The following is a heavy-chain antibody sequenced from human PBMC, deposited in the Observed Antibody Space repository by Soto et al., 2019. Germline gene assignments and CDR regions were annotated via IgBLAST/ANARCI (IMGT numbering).Heavy chain of an antibody. CDR3: ARDFYLLATWYYFDY. CDR2: IYYSGST. J-gene: IGHJ4*02. D-gene: IGHD2-15*01. Sequence: SETLSLTCTVSGGSISSYYWSWIRQPPGKGLEWIGYIYYSGSTNYNPSLKSRVTISVDTSASTAYMELSSLRPEDTAVYYCARDFYLLATWYYFDYWGQGTLVTVS. CDR1: GGSISSYY. V-gene: IGHV4-59*01.